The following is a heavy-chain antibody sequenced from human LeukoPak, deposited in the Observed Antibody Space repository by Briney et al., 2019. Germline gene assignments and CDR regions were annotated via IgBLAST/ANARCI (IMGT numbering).Heavy chain of an antibody. CDR2: IKPDGSEK. J-gene: IGHJ2*01. D-gene: IGHD6-6*01. CDR1: GITYSSYW. Sequence: GGSLRLSCAVSGITYSSYWMSWVRQAPGKGLEWVANIKPDGSEKYYGDSVQGRFTISRDIAKDSLHLQMNSLRVEDMAVYYCAREKGRIGARHNGYFDLWGRGTLVIVSS. CDR3: AREKGRIGARHNGYFDL. V-gene: IGHV3-7*01.